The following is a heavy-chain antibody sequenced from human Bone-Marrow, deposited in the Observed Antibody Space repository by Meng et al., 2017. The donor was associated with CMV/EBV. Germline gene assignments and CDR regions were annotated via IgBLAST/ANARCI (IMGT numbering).Heavy chain of an antibody. D-gene: IGHD6-6*01. CDR1: GFTFSGSA. CDR2: IRSKANSYAT. V-gene: IGHV3-73*01. CDR3: TRPYSSSPWGFDP. Sequence: GESLKISCAASGFTFSGSAMHWVRQASGKGLEWVGRIRSKANSYATAYAASVKGRFTISRDDSKNTAYLQMNSLKTEDTAVYYCTRPYSSSPWGFDPWGQGTLVTVSS. J-gene: IGHJ5*02.